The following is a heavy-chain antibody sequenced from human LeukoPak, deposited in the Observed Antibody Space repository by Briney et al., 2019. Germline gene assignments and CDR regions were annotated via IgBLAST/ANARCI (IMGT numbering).Heavy chain of an antibody. V-gene: IGHV3-23*01. D-gene: IGHD1-1*01. J-gene: IGHJ4*02. CDR2: ISGSGGSI. CDR3: AKDGWERPLDY. Sequence: QAGGSLRLSCGASGFTFSSYAMSWVRQAPGKGLEWVSGISGSGGSIYYTDSVKGRFTVSRDNSKNTLYLQMSSLRDEDTAVYYCAKDGWERPLDYWGQGTLVTVSS. CDR1: GFTFSSYA.